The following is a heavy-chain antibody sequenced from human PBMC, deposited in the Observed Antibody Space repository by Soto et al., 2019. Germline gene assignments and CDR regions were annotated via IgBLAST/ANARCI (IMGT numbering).Heavy chain of an antibody. V-gene: IGHV1-69*06. J-gene: IGHJ4*02. CDR3: ATAHLTIFGVVSFVSVLDY. CDR1: GGTFSSYA. D-gene: IGHD3-3*01. Sequence: QVQLVQSGAEVKKPGSSVKVSCKASGGTFSSYAISWVRQAPGQGLEWMGGIIPIFGTANYAQKFQGRVTITADKSTSTAYMELSSLRSEDTAVYYCATAHLTIFGVVSFVSVLDYWGQGTLVTVSS. CDR2: IIPIFGTA.